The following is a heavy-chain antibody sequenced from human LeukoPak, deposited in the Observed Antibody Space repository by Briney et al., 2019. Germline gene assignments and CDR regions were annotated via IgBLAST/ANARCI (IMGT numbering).Heavy chain of an antibody. CDR3: ARDARIAVAGTNYYYYYMDV. Sequence: ASVKVSCKASGGTFSSYAISWVRQAPGQGLEWMGGIIPIFGTANYAQKFQGRVTITADKSTSTAYMELSSLRSEDTAVYYCARDARIAVAGTNYYYYYMDVWGKGTTVTISS. CDR2: IIPIFGTA. D-gene: IGHD6-19*01. J-gene: IGHJ6*03. CDR1: GGTFSSYA. V-gene: IGHV1-69*06.